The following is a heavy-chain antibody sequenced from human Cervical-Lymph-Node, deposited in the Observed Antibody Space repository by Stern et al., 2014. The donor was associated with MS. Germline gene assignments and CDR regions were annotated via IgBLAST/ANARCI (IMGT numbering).Heavy chain of an antibody. D-gene: IGHD5-24*01. Sequence: QVQLVESGAEVKKPGASVKVSCKASGYTFTSLGLSWVRQAPGQGLEWMGWISAYNGNTNHAQKFQGRVTLTTEASTSTAYMELRSLTSDDTAVYFCASGSLEGFDPWGQGTLVTVSS. J-gene: IGHJ5*02. CDR1: GYTFTSLG. CDR2: ISAYNGNT. CDR3: ASGSLEGFDP. V-gene: IGHV1-18*01.